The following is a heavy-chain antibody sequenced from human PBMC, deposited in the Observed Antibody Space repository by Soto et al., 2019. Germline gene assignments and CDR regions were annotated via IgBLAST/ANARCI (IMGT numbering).Heavy chain of an antibody. Sequence: GASVKVSFKASGYTFTTFGISWVRQAPGQGLEGMGWIYPKNGNTKDAQKFQGRVTMTTDTSTTTAYMELRSLRSDDTAVYYCAKEYCDSSRCFLPDYWGQGALVTVSS. CDR3: AKEYCDSSRCFLPDY. D-gene: IGHD2-2*01. CDR2: IYPKNGNT. V-gene: IGHV1-18*01. CDR1: GYTFTTFG. J-gene: IGHJ4*02.